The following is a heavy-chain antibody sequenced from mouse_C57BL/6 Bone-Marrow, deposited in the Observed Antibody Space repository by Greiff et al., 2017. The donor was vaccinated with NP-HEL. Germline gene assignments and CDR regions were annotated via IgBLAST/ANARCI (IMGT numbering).Heavy chain of an antibody. CDR1: GFSLSTSGMG. CDR2: LYWDDDK. CDR3: ARRRSYAMDY. Sequence: QVTLKESGPGILQSSQTLSLTCYFSGFSLSTSGMGVSWIRQPSGMGLEWLAHLYWDDDKRYHPSLKSRLTISKDTSSNQVFLKSTSVDTADTATYYCARRRSYAMDYWGQGTSVTVSS. V-gene: IGHV8-12*01. J-gene: IGHJ4*01.